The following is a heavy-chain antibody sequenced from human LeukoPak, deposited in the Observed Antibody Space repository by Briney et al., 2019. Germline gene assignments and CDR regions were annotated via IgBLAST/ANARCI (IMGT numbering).Heavy chain of an antibody. CDR1: GYTFTSYG. V-gene: IGHV1-18*01. CDR3: ARLSVVRGVIYWFDP. Sequence: ASVKVSCKASGYTFTSYGISWVRQAPGQGLEWMGWISAYNGNTNYAQKLQGRVTMTTDTSTSTAYMELRSLRSDDTAVYYCARLSVVRGVIYWFDPWGQGTLVTVSS. D-gene: IGHD3-10*01. CDR2: ISAYNGNT. J-gene: IGHJ5*02.